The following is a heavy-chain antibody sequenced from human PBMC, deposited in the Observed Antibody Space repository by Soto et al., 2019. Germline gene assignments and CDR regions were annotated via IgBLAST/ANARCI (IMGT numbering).Heavy chain of an antibody. D-gene: IGHD1-26*01. CDR2: INPSGDST. V-gene: IGHV1-46*02. J-gene: IGHJ4*02. Sequence: QVHLLQSGAEVKRPGASVKVSCKASGYTFNIYFMHWVRQAPGQGLEWMGVINPSGDSTNSAQKFXXRVTITSDTSTSTVYMELSNLRSEDTAIYYCARDLRGALDNWGQGTLVTVSS. CDR1: GYTFNIYF. CDR3: ARDLRGALDN.